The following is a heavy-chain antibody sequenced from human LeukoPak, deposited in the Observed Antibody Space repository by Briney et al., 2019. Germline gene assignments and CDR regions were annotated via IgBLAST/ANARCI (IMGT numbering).Heavy chain of an antibody. CDR1: GYTFTGHY. Sequence: ASVKVSCKASGYTFTGHYMHWVRQAPGQGLEWMGWINPSSGGTNYAQKFQGRVTMTRDMYISTAYKELSRLTTDDTAVYYCARGLYCSGGSCYSGGNWFDPWGQGTLVTVCS. V-gene: IGHV1-2*02. J-gene: IGHJ5*02. D-gene: IGHD2-15*01. CDR3: ARGLYCSGGSCYSGGNWFDP. CDR2: INPSSGGT.